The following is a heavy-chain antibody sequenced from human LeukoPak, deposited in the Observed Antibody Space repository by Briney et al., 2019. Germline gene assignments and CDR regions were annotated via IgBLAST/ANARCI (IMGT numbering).Heavy chain of an antibody. CDR1: GFTFSNYP. D-gene: IGHD3-9*01. Sequence: GASLRLSCVASGFTFSNYPMSWVRQAPGKGLEWVSAITGSGTSTYYADSLKGRFTISRDNSKNTVFLQMNSLRYEGTSIYYCVIWGDYDVLTGYYVPDYWGQGTLVTVSS. V-gene: IGHV3-23*01. CDR3: VIWGDYDVLTGYYVPDY. J-gene: IGHJ4*02. CDR2: ITGSGTST.